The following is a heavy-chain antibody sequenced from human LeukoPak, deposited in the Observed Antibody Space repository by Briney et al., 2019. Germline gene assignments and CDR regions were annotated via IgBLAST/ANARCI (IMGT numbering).Heavy chain of an antibody. Sequence: ASVKVSCKASGYTFTSYEINWVRQATGQGLEWMGWMNPNSGNTGYAQKFQGRVTITRNTSISTAYMELSSLRSEDTAVYYCARGLAYYGSGSFFDYWGQGTLVTVSS. CDR2: MNPNSGNT. J-gene: IGHJ4*02. CDR3: ARGLAYYGSGSFFDY. V-gene: IGHV1-8*03. CDR1: GYTFTSYE. D-gene: IGHD3-10*01.